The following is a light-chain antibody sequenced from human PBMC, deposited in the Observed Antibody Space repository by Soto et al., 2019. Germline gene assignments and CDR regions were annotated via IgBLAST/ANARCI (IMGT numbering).Light chain of an antibody. CDR2: DAS. V-gene: IGKV1-5*01. CDR1: QSISSW. Sequence: DIQMTQSPSTLSASVGDRVTITCRASQSISSWLAWYQQKPGKAPKLLIYDASSLESGVPSRFSGSGSGTEFTLTISSLQPDDFATYYCQQYNSYWALNFGGGTKVDIK. CDR3: QQYNSYWALN. J-gene: IGKJ4*01.